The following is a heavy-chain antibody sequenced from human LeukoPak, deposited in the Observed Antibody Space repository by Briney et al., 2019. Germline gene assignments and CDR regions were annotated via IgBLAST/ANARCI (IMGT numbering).Heavy chain of an antibody. CDR1: GYTFTGYY. J-gene: IGHJ4*02. Sequence: ASVTVSCKASGYTFTGYYMHWVRQAPGQGLEWMGWINPNSGGTNYAQKFQGRVTMTRDTSISTAYMELSRLRSDDTAVYYCARDPPYYYDSSGYYLFDYWGQGTLVTVSS. V-gene: IGHV1-2*02. D-gene: IGHD3-22*01. CDR2: INPNSGGT. CDR3: ARDPPYYYDSSGYYLFDY.